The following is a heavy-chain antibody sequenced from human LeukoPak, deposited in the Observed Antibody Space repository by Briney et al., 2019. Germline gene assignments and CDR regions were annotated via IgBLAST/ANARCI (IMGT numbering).Heavy chain of an antibody. V-gene: IGHV1-18*01. D-gene: IGHD2-2*01. CDR1: GYTFISSG. J-gene: IGHJ4*02. CDR3: ARDNVVVVPAVAPQY. CDR2: ISAYSGNT. Sequence: GASVTVSCKASGYTFISSGISWVRQAPGQGLEWMGWISAYSGNTNYAQKLQGRVTMTTDTSTSTAYMELRSLRSDDTAVYYCARDNVVVVPAVAPQYWGQGTLVTVSS.